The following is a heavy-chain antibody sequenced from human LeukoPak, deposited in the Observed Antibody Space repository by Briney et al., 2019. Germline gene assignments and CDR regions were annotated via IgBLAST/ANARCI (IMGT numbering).Heavy chain of an antibody. J-gene: IGHJ3*02. CDR1: GGSISSCGYY. CDR3: ARDYGYGDYLTAFDI. Sequence: PSQTLSLTCTVSGGSISSCGYYWSWIRQHPGKGLEWIGYIYYSGSTYYNPSLKSRVTISVDTSKNQFSLKLSSVTAADTAVYYCARDYGYGDYLTAFDIWGQGTMVTVSS. D-gene: IGHD4-17*01. V-gene: IGHV4-31*03. CDR2: IYYSGST.